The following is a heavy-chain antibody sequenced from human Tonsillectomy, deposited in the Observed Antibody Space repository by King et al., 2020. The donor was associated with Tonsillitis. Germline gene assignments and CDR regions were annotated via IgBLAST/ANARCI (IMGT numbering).Heavy chain of an antibody. D-gene: IGHD3-10*01. CDR3: SKSQISGAYYGFDY. J-gene: IGHJ4*02. Sequence: VQLVESGGDLVQPGRSLRLSWSGSGCRFGDYAMSWFRRTPGKGLEWVGFMSSNSYGGTPTYAASVEGRFTVSRDDSKSIAYLQMNSLKMGDTAVYFCSKSQISGAYYGFDYWGQGTRVTVPS. CDR2: MSSNSYGGTP. V-gene: IGHV3-49*03. CDR1: GCRFGDYA.